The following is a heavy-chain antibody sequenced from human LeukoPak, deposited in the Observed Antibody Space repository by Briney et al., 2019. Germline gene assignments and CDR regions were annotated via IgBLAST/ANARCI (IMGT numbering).Heavy chain of an antibody. Sequence: GSLRLSCAASGFTVSDNYMTWVRQPPGKGLEWIGEINHSGSTNYNPSLKSRVTISVDTSKNQFSLKLSSVTAADTAVYYCARQKLERLFPRHYYYGMDVWGQGTTVTVSS. CDR2: INHSGST. D-gene: IGHD1-1*01. CDR1: GFTVSDNY. V-gene: IGHV4-34*01. CDR3: ARQKLERLFPRHYYYGMDV. J-gene: IGHJ6*02.